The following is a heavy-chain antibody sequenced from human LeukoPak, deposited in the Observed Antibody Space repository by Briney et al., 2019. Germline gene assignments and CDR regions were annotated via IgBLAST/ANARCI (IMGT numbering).Heavy chain of an antibody. D-gene: IGHD6-19*01. J-gene: IGHJ4*02. CDR2: IWYDGSNK. CDR1: GFTFFSYG. V-gene: IGHV3-33*01. CDR3: ARSLTPGIAVAGPFDY. Sequence: PGRALRLSCAASGFTFFSYGMHWVCQAPGKGLEWVAVIWYDGSNKYYADSVKGRFTISRDNSKNTLYLQMNSLRAEDTAVYYCARSLTPGIAVAGPFDYWGQGTLVTVSS.